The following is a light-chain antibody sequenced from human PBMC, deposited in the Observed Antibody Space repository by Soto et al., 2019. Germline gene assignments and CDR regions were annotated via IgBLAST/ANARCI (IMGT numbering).Light chain of an antibody. CDR1: SPNIGAVYD. CDR2: GND. V-gene: IGLV1-40*01. J-gene: IGLJ2*01. Sequence: QSVLTQPPSVSGAPGQRVTISCTGSSPNIGAVYDVHWYQQFPGTTPKVVIYGNDNRPSGVPARFSASKSGTSASLTITGLQAEDEADYYCQSYDGSLGAVVFGGGTKVTVL. CDR3: QSYDGSLGAVV.